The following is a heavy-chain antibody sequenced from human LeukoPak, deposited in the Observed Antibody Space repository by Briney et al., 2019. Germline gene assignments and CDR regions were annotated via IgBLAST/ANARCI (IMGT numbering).Heavy chain of an antibody. CDR1: GGSISSGGYS. J-gene: IGHJ4*02. D-gene: IGHD5-12*01. CDR3: ARVYSGYDYYYFDY. CDR2: IYHSGST. V-gene: IGHV4-30-2*01. Sequence: PSETLPLTCAVSGGSISSGGYSWSWIRQPPGKGLEWIGYIYHSGSTYYNPSLKSRVTISVDRSKNQFSLKLSSVTAADTAVYYCARVYSGYDYYYFDYWGQGTLVTVSS.